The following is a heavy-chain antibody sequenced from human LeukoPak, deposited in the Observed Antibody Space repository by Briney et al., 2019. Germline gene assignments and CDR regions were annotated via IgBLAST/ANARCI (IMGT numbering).Heavy chain of an antibody. J-gene: IGHJ5*02. D-gene: IGHD3-3*01. CDR3: ARGRTEWPNLNWFDA. Sequence: GASVKVSCKASGYTFTSYDINWVRQATGQGLEWMGWMNPNSGNTGYAQKFRGRVTMTRNTSISTAYMELSSLRSEDTAVYYCARGRTEWPNLNWFDAWGQGTLVTVSS. CDR2: MNPNSGNT. V-gene: IGHV1-8*01. CDR1: GYTFTSYD.